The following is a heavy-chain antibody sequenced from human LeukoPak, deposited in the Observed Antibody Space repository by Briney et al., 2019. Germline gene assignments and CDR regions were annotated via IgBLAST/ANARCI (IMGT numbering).Heavy chain of an antibody. V-gene: IGHV3-9*01. Sequence: GGSLRLSCAASGFTFDDYAMHWVRQAPGKGLEWVSGISWNSGSIGYADSVEGRFTISRDNAKNSLYLQMNSLRAEDTALYYCAKVLIQPHEYYFDYWGQGTLVTVSS. CDR3: AKVLIQPHEYYFDY. CDR1: GFTFDDYA. CDR2: ISWNSGSI. J-gene: IGHJ4*02. D-gene: IGHD5-18*01.